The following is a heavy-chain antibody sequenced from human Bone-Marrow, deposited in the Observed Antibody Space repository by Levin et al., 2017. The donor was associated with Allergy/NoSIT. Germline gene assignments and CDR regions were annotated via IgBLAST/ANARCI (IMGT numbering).Heavy chain of an antibody. J-gene: IGHJ4*02. D-gene: IGHD2-2*01. CDR1: GFEFNRYG. CDR2: IWYDGTNK. V-gene: IGHV3-33*01. CDR3: ARAPSTSWFYFDL. Sequence: GGSLRLSCVASGFEFNRYGMHWIRQAPGEGLEWLAVIWYDGTNKYHADSVTGRFGISRDNSKNTLYLQMNSLTADDTAIYYCARAPSTSWFYFDLWGQGALVIVSS.